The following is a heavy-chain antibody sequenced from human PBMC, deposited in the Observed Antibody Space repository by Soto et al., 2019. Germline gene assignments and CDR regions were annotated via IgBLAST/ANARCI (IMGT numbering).Heavy chain of an antibody. V-gene: IGHV4-30-4*01. CDR1: GGSISSGDYY. J-gene: IGHJ4*02. D-gene: IGHD3-3*01. CDR2: IYYSGST. Sequence: SETLALTCTVSGGSISSGDYYWGWIRQPPGKGLEWIGYIYYSGSTYYNPSLKSRVTISVDTSKNQFSLKRSSVTAADTAVYYCARNPARFLPDDWGQGTLVTVSS. CDR3: ARNPARFLPDD.